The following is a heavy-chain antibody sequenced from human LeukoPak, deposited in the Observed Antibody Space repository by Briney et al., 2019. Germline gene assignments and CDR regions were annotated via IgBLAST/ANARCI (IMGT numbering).Heavy chain of an antibody. J-gene: IGHJ6*02. V-gene: IGHV3-7*01. Sequence: PGGSLRLSCAASGSTFSSYWMSWVRQAPGKGLEWVANIKQDGSEKYYVDSVKGRFTISRDNAKNSLYLQMNSLRAEDTAVYYCARDVPYYYDSSGYGMDVWGQGTTVTVSS. CDR1: GSTFSSYW. CDR2: IKQDGSEK. CDR3: ARDVPYYYDSSGYGMDV. D-gene: IGHD3-22*01.